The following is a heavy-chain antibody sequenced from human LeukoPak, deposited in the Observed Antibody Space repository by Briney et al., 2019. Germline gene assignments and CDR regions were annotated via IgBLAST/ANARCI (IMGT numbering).Heavy chain of an antibody. CDR2: IRYDGSNK. CDR3: AKGLIVDWNPFDP. V-gene: IGHV3-30*02. J-gene: IGHJ5*02. D-gene: IGHD1-1*01. CDR1: GFTFSSYG. Sequence: GGSLRLSCAASGFTFSSYGMHWVRQAPGKGLEWVAFIRYDGSNKYYADSVKGRFTISRDNSKNTLYLQMNSLRAEDTAVYYCAKGLIVDWNPFDPWGQGTLVTVSS.